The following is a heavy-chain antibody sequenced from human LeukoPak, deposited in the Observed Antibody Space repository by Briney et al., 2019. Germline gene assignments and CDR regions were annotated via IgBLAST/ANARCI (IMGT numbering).Heavy chain of an antibody. CDR2: ISGSGVSA. J-gene: IGHJ4*02. D-gene: IGHD5-18*01. CDR3: ASRAYTAMVK. CDR1: GFTFSTYA. V-gene: IGHV3-23*01. Sequence: GGSLRLSCAASGFTFSTYAMRWDRQARGKGVEWVSGISGSGVSAYYADAVKGGVNIYRENYKNTVYLQMNSLRAEDTAVYYCASRAYTAMVKWGQGNLFTVSS.